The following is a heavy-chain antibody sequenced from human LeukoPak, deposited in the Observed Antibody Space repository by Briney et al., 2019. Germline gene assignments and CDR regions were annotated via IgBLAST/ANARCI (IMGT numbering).Heavy chain of an antibody. V-gene: IGHV1-2*02. CDR2: INPNSGGT. D-gene: IGHD2-8*01. CDR1: GYTLTGYY. Sequence: ASVKVSCKASGYTLTGYYMHWVRQAPGQGLEWMGWINPNSGGTNYAQKFQGRVTMTRDTSISTAYMELSRLRSDDTAVYYCARGVAYCTNGVCPARFDYWGQGTLVTVSS. CDR3: ARGVAYCTNGVCPARFDY. J-gene: IGHJ4*02.